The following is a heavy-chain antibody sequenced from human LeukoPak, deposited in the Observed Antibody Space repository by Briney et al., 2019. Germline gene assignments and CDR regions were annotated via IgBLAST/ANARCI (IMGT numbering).Heavy chain of an antibody. V-gene: IGHV4-59*08. CDR1: GGSISSYY. CDR2: IYYSGST. J-gene: IGHJ4*02. CDR3: ARHEGPYYGSGSYTPYYFDY. D-gene: IGHD3-10*01. Sequence: SETLSLTCTVSGGSISSYYWSWIRQPPGKGLEWIGYIYYSGSTNYNPSLKSRATISVDTSKNQFSLKLSSVTAADTAVYYCARHEGPYYGSGSYTPYYFDYWGQGTLVTVSS.